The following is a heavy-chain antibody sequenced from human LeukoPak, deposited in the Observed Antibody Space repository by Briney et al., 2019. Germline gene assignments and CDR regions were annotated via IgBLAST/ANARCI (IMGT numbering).Heavy chain of an antibody. CDR2: ISYDGSNK. D-gene: IGHD5-18*01. Sequence: GGSLRLSCAASGFTFSSYAMHWVRQAPGKGLEWVAVISYDGSNKYYADSAKGRFTISRDNSKNTLYLQMNSLRAEDTAVYYCARVNLAGAAMVKEAFDYWGQGTLVTVSS. V-gene: IGHV3-30*04. J-gene: IGHJ4*02. CDR3: ARVNLAGAAMVKEAFDY. CDR1: GFTFSSYA.